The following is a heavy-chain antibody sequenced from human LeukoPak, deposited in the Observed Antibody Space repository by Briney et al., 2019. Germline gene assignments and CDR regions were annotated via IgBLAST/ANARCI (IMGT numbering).Heavy chain of an antibody. J-gene: IGHJ4*02. CDR3: ASGIAVAGTSRE. Sequence: GGSLRLSCAASGFTFSSYSMNWVHQAPGKGLEWVSSISSSSSYIYYADSVKGRFTISRDNAKNSLYLQMNSLRAEDTAVYYCASGIAVAGTSREWGQGTLVTVSS. CDR1: GFTFSSYS. D-gene: IGHD6-19*01. V-gene: IGHV3-21*01. CDR2: ISSSSSYI.